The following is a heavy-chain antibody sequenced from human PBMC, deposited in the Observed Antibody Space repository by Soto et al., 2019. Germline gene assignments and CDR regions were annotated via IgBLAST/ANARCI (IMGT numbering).Heavy chain of an antibody. D-gene: IGHD3-22*01. CDR2: INPNSGGT. V-gene: IGHV1-2*02. Sequence: GASVKVSCKASGYTFTGYYMHWVRQAPGQGLEWMGWINPNSGGTNYAQKFQGRVTMTRDTSLSTAYMELSRLRSDDTAVYYCARDRRRYYYDSSGYLDYWGQGTLVTVSS. CDR3: ARDRRRYYYDSSGYLDY. CDR1: GYTFTGYY. J-gene: IGHJ4*02.